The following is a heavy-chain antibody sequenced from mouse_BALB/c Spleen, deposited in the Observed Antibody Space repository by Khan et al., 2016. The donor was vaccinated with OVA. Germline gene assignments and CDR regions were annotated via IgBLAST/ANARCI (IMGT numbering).Heavy chain of an antibody. D-gene: IGHD2-1*01. CDR1: GYTFTDYY. CDR2: ILPGNVNT. J-gene: IGHJ3*01. Sequence: QVQLQQPGPELVKPSPSVWITCKASGYTFTDYYINWMKQRPGQGLVWIGWILPGNVNTKYNEKLKDMAILTADKSSSTAYMQFSSLTSEDAAIYFCASASYYGNYRALFAYWGQGTLVTVST. V-gene: IGHV1S56*01. CDR3: ASASYYGNYRALFAY.